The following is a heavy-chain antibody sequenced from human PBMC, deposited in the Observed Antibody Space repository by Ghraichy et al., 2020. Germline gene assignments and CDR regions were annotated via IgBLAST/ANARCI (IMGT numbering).Heavy chain of an antibody. CDR2: FSGSGGIT. V-gene: IGHV3-23*01. J-gene: IGHJ4*02. CDR3: AKKSGNSPSNYFDY. D-gene: IGHD4-23*01. Sequence: GGSLRLSCAASGFTFSSYAMSWVRQAPGKGLEWVSAFSGSGGITYYADSVKGRFTISRHNSKNTLYLQMNSLIAEETAVYYCAKKSGNSPSNYFDYWGQETLVTVSS. CDR1: GFTFSSYA.